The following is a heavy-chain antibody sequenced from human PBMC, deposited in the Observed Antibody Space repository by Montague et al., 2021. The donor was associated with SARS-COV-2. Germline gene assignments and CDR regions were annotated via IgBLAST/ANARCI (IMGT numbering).Heavy chain of an antibody. J-gene: IGHJ6*02. V-gene: IGHV3-43*01. CDR1: GFTFSDYP. D-gene: IGHD3-10*01. CDR3: AKDKDGSGTYIYGMDV. CDR2: ISWSGRST. Sequence: SLRLSCAASGFTFSDYPMHWVRQVPGKGLEWVSRISWSGRSTDYADSVKGRFTISRDNSKNSLYLGMHSLTIEDTALYHCAKDKDGSGTYIYGMDVWGLGTTVTVAS.